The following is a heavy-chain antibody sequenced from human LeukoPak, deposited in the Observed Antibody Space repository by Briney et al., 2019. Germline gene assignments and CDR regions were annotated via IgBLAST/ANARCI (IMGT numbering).Heavy chain of an antibody. J-gene: IGHJ4*02. Sequence: PSETLSLTCAGSGGSISSPNWWTWVRQSPGKGLEWIGEVYHTGSTNYNPSLKSRVTISVDKSNNQFSLKLTSVTAADTAVYYCARGMATIELLNPPDYWGQGTLVTVSS. V-gene: IGHV4-4*02. D-gene: IGHD5-24*01. CDR2: VYHTGST. CDR3: ARGMATIELLNPPDY. CDR1: GGSISSPNW.